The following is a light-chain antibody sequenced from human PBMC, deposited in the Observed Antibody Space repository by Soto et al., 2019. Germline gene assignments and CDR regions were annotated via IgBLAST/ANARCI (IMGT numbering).Light chain of an antibody. CDR3: QQAHSFPLT. CDR2: GAS. V-gene: IGKV1-12*01. J-gene: IGKJ4*01. CDR1: QGIGSC. Sequence: DIQLTQSPSSVSASVGDRVTITCRASQGIGSCLAWYQHKPGKAPKLLIDGASTLQTGVPSRFSGSGSGTDFTLTISSLQPEDFATYYCQQAHSFPLTFGGGTKVEIK.